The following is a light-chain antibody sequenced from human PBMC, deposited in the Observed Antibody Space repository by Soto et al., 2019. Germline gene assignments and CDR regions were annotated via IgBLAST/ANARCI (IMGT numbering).Light chain of an antibody. CDR2: AAS. V-gene: IGKV1-9*01. CDR1: QGISSY. CDR3: QQLNSYPFFG. Sequence: DIQLTQSPSFLSASVGDRVTITCRASQGISSYLAWYQQKPGKAPKLLIYAASTLQSGVPSRFSGSGSGTEFTLTISSLQPEDFATYYCQQLNSYPFFGFGPGTKVDIK. J-gene: IGKJ3*01.